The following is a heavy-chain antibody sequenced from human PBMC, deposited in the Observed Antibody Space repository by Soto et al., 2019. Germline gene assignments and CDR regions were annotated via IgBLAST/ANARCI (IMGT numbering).Heavy chain of an antibody. Sequence: QVQLQQWGAGLLKPSETLSLTCAVYGGSLSGYQWTWIRQTPGKGLEWIGEINDSGNINYNPSLKCRVTILLDTPRKQISLKLSSVTAADSDVYYCARGLILWFGELSRRGGYYYYMDVWGKGTTVTVAS. CDR1: GGSLSGYQ. J-gene: IGHJ6*03. CDR2: INDSGNI. V-gene: IGHV4-34*01. D-gene: IGHD3-10*01. CDR3: ARGLILWFGELSRRGGYYYYMDV.